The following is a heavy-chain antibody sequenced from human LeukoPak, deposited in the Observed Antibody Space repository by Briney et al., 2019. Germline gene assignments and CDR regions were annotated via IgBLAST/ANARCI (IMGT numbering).Heavy chain of an antibody. CDR2: IKHSVST. Sequence: SETLSLTCAVYSGSFSDYYWGWIRQPPGKGLEWMGEIKHSVSTNYNPSLKSRVTISVDTSKNQFSLKLSSVTAADTAVYYCARRLYQLPRYAFDFWGQGTMVTVSS. J-gene: IGHJ3*01. V-gene: IGHV4-34*01. D-gene: IGHD3-16*01. CDR1: SGSFSDYY. CDR3: ARRLYQLPRYAFDF.